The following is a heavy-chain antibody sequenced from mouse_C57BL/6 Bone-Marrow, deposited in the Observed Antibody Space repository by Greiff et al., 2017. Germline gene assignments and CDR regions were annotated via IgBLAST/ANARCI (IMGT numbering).Heavy chain of an antibody. V-gene: IGHV1-63*01. CDR1: GYTFTNYW. Sequence: QVQLQQSGAELVRPGTSVKMSCKASGYTFTNYWIGWAKQRPGHGLEWIGDIYPGGGYTNYNEKFKGKATLTADKSSSTAYMQFSSLTSEDSAIYYCARLWYYGSSYAMDYWGQGTSVTVSS. CDR2: IYPGGGYT. J-gene: IGHJ4*01. D-gene: IGHD1-1*01. CDR3: ARLWYYGSSYAMDY.